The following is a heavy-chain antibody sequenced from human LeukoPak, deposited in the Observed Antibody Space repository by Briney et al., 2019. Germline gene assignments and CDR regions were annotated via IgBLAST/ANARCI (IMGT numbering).Heavy chain of an antibody. CDR3: ARHSSGWIYYLDY. CDR1: GGSISSSDYY. V-gene: IGHV4-39*01. CDR2: IYYSGST. D-gene: IGHD6-19*01. J-gene: IGHJ4*02. Sequence: PSETLSLTCTVSGGSISSSDYYWGWIRQPPGKGLEWIGSIYYSGSTHYNPSLKSRVTISVDTSKNQFSLKLNSVTAADTALYYCARHSSGWIYYLDYWGQGTLVTVSS.